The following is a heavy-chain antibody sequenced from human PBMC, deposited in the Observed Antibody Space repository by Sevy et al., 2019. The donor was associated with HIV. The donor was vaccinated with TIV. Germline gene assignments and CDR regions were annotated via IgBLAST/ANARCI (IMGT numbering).Heavy chain of an antibody. D-gene: IGHD1-1*01. CDR1: GGSFSDYY. V-gene: IGHV4-34*01. CDR2: INHSGSA. Sequence: SETLSLTCAVHGGSFSDYYWSWIRQPPGKGLEWIGEINHSGSANYNPSLKSRVTMSVDTSKNQFSLKLSSMTAADTAVYYCASQGGPTTHFDYWGQGTLVTVSS. J-gene: IGHJ4*02. CDR3: ASQGGPTTHFDY.